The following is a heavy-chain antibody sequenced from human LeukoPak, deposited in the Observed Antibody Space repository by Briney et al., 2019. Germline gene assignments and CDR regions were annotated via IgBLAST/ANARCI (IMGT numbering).Heavy chain of an antibody. V-gene: IGHV3-7*01. CDR2: IKQDGREN. CDR1: GFIFSSYW. D-gene: IGHD6-13*01. CDR3: ARRASSSWYLGRWFDP. Sequence: GGSLRLSCAASGFIFSSYWMSWVRQAPGKGLEWVANIKQDGRENYYVDSVKGRFTISRDNAKNSLYLQMNSLRAEDTAVYYCARRASSSWYLGRWFDPWGQGTLVTVSS. J-gene: IGHJ5*02.